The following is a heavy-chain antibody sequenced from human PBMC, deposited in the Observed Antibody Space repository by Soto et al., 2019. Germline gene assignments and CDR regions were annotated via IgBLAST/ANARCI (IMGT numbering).Heavy chain of an antibody. V-gene: IGHV3-21*06. Sequence: LRLSCVASGFTFRAYSMSWVRQAPGQGLEWVSSITSSSTYIYYTRSVEGRFTISRDDAKNSLHLQMNSLRAEDTAVYYCARDLLERYGHARQPDYLCQGTLVTVSS. D-gene: IGHD5-18*01. CDR3: ARDLLERYGHARQPDY. CDR1: GFTFRAYS. J-gene: IGHJ4*02. CDR2: ITSSSTYI.